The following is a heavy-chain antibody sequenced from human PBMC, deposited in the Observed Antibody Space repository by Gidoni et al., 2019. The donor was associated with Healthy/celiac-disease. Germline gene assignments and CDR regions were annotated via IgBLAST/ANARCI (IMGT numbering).Heavy chain of an antibody. CDR3: AKTLHGGHCDY. Sequence: EMQPLAYGGGLVQPGGSLRLSFDASGFTFSSFAMSLVRQAPGKGLECVSAISGSGGSTYYADSVKGRFTISRDNSKNTLYLQMNSLRAEDTAVYYCAKTLHGGHCDYWGQGTLVTVSS. CDR2: ISGSGGST. V-gene: IGHV3-23*01. CDR1: GFTFSSFA. J-gene: IGHJ4*02. D-gene: IGHD4-17*01.